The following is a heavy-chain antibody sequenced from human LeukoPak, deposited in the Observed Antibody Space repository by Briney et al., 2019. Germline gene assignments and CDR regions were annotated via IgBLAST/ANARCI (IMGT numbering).Heavy chain of an antibody. D-gene: IGHD1-1*01. J-gene: IGHJ2*01. CDR1: GGSTSSYY. CDR3: ARAVGVGRGTYFDL. Sequence: KPSETLSLTCTVSGGSTSSYYWSWIRQPPGKGLEWIGYISYSGSSNYNPSLKSRVTISVDTSKNQFSLKLSSVTAADTAVHYCARAVGVGRGTYFDLWGRGTLVTVSS. V-gene: IGHV4-59*08. CDR2: ISYSGSS.